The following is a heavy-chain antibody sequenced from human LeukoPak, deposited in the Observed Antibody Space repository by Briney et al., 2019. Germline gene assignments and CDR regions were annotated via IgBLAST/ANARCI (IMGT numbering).Heavy chain of an antibody. CDR1: GLTFSNYA. CDR3: AKEYGSGSYLYYYYGMDV. J-gene: IGHJ6*02. V-gene: IGHV3-23*01. Sequence: PGRSLRLSCAASGLTFSNYAMHWVRQAPGKGLEWVSAISGSGGSTYYADSVKGRFTISRDNSKNTLYLQMNSLRAEDTAVYYCAKEYGSGSYLYYYYGMDVWGQGTTVTVSS. D-gene: IGHD3-10*01. CDR2: ISGSGGST.